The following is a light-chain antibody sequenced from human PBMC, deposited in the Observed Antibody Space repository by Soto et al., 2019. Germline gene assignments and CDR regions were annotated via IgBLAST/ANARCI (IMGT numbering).Light chain of an antibody. CDR2: SYD. Sequence: QAGLAQPPPPSPNPGQRVTISCSTNSTNLGDNTVNWYQHVPGTAPKLLIYSYDQRPSGVPDRFSGSRSGTSASLAISGLQSEDEADYYCAAWDATLDGYVFGTGTKVTVL. V-gene: IGLV1-44*01. CDR1: STNLGDNT. CDR3: AAWDATLDGYV. J-gene: IGLJ1*01.